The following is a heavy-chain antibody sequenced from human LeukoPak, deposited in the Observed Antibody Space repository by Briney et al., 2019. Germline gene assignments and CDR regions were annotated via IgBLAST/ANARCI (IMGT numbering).Heavy chain of an antibody. CDR1: GGSFSGYY. Sequence: SETLSLTCAVYGGSFSGYYWSWIRQPPGKGLEWIGEINHSGSTNYNPSLKSRVTISVDTSKNQFSLKLSSVTAADTAVYYCARGFQPASQSAAGTWWFDPWGQGTLVTVSS. V-gene: IGHV4-34*01. D-gene: IGHD6-13*01. CDR2: INHSGST. CDR3: ARGFQPASQSAAGTWWFDP. J-gene: IGHJ5*02.